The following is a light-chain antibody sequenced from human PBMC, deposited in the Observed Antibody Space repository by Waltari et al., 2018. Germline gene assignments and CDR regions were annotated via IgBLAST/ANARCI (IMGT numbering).Light chain of an antibody. CDR2: DVS. J-gene: IGLJ3*02. V-gene: IGLV2-23*02. CDR1: SSAIGTFNL. Sequence: QSALTQPASVSGSPGQSISLSCIGTSSAIGTFNLVSWYLQYPGTAPKLLIYDVSQRPSGVSNRFSGSKSGNTASLTISGLQAEDEAIYYCCSYAGSRTWVFGGGAKLTVL. CDR3: CSYAGSRTWV.